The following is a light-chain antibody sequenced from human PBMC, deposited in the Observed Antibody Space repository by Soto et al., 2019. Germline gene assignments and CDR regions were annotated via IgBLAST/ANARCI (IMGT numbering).Light chain of an antibody. Sequence: QSVLTQPASVSGSPGQPITISCPGTSSDVGGYNYVSWYQQHPGKAPKLMIYDVSNRPSGVSNRFSGSKSGNTASLTISGLQAEDEADYYCSSYTSSSLYVFGTGTKVTVL. CDR2: DVS. V-gene: IGLV2-14*01. J-gene: IGLJ1*01. CDR3: SSYTSSSLYV. CDR1: SSDVGGYNY.